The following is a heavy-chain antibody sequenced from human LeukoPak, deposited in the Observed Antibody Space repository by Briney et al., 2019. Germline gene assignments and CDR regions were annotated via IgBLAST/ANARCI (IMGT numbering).Heavy chain of an antibody. CDR2: ISGSGGST. J-gene: IGHJ5*02. CDR1: GFTVSSNY. CDR3: ARWEAKYGSGSYFWFDP. Sequence: SGGSLRLSCAASGFTVSSNYMSWVRQAPGKGLEWVSAISGSGGSTYYADSVKGRFTISRDNSKNTLYLQMNSLRADDTAVYYCARWEAKYGSGSYFWFDPWGQGTLVIVSS. V-gene: IGHV3-23*01. D-gene: IGHD3-10*01.